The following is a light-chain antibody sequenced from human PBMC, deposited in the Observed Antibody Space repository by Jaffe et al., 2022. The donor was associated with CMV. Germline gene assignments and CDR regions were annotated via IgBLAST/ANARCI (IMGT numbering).Light chain of an antibody. Sequence: DIQMTQSPSTLSASVGDSVTITCRASQSLSGWLAWYQQKPGKPPKLLIYEASSLQSGVPSRFSGSGSGTRFSLTINGLQPDDFATYYCQQYRDYWTFGQGTKVEIK. V-gene: IGKV1-5*03. CDR2: EAS. CDR1: QSLSGW. J-gene: IGKJ1*01. CDR3: QQYRDYWT.